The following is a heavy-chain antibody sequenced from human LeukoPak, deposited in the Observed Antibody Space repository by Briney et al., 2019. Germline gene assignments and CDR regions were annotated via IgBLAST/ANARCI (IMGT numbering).Heavy chain of an antibody. V-gene: IGHV4-59*12. D-gene: IGHD6-13*01. J-gene: IGHJ4*02. Sequence: PSETLSLTCTVSGGSISSYYWSWIRQPAGKGLEWIGEINHSGSTNYNPSLKSRVTISVDTSKNQFSLKLSSVTAADTAVYYCARDVVAAAGSFDYWGQGTQVTVSS. CDR2: INHSGST. CDR1: GGSISSYY. CDR3: ARDVVAAAGSFDY.